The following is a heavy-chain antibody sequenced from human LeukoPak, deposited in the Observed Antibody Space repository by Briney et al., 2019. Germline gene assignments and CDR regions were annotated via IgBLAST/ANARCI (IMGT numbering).Heavy chain of an antibody. CDR2: ISGSGGST. J-gene: IGHJ4*02. CDR1: GFTFSTYG. CDR3: SRFVYGAAADETGGY. V-gene: IGHV3-23*01. Sequence: PGGSLRLSCVASGFTFSTYGMSWVRQAPGKGLEWVSAISGSGGSTYYADSVKGRFTISRDNSKNTLYLQMNSLKTEDTAVYYCSRFVYGAAADETGGYWGQGTLVTVSS. D-gene: IGHD6-13*01.